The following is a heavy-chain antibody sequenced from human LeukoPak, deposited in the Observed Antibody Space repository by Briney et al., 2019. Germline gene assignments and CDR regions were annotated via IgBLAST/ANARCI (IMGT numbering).Heavy chain of an antibody. CDR2: ISAYSGNT. J-gene: IGHJ4*02. CDR1: GYTFTSYG. Sequence: ASVKVSCKASGYTFTSYGISWVRQAPGQGLEWMGWISAYSGNTNYAQKLQGRVTMTTDTSTSTAYMELRSLRSDDTAVYYCARDPPIERSGWEKVDYWGQGTLVTVSS. V-gene: IGHV1-18*01. CDR3: ARDPPIERSGWEKVDY. D-gene: IGHD6-19*01.